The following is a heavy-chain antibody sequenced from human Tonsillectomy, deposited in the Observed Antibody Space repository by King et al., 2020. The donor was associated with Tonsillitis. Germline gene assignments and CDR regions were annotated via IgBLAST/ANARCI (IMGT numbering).Heavy chain of an antibody. CDR2: INPNSGGT. D-gene: IGHD1-1*01. CDR3: ATAPRGRHTTTPDL. CDR1: GYTFTGYY. Sequence: VQLVESGAEVMKPGSSVKVSCKASGYTFTGYYIHWVRQAPGQGLEWMGWINPNSGGTNYAQKFQGRVTMTRDTSITTAFLELGSLISDDTAVYFCATAPRGRHTTTPDLWGQGTLVTVSS. J-gene: IGHJ5*02. V-gene: IGHV1-2*02.